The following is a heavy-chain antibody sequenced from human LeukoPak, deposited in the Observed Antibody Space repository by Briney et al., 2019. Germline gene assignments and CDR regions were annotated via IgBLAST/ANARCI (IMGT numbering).Heavy chain of an antibody. CDR2: IRSKANSYAT. V-gene: IGHV3-73*01. CDR1: GFTFSGSA. D-gene: IGHD3-3*01. Sequence: PGGSLRLSCAASGFTFSGSAMHWVRQASGKGLEWVGRIRSKANSYATAYAASVKGRFTISRDDSKNTAYLQMNSLKTEDTAVYYCTRHAHDFWSGLDLFDYWGPGTLVTVSS. CDR3: TRHAHDFWSGLDLFDY. J-gene: IGHJ4*02.